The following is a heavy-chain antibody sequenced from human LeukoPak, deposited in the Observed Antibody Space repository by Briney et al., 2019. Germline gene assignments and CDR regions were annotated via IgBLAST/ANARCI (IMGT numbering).Heavy chain of an antibody. CDR3: ARDVFAYGSGSPNYGLDV. CDR2: ISYDGSNK. V-gene: IGHV3-30-3*01. Sequence: PGRSLRLSCAASGFTFSSYAMHWVRQAPGKGLEWVAVISYDGSNKYYADSVKGRFTISRDNSKNTLYLQMNSLRAEDTAVYYCARDVFAYGSGSPNYGLDVWGQGTTVTVSS. J-gene: IGHJ6*02. CDR1: GFTFSSYA. D-gene: IGHD3-10*01.